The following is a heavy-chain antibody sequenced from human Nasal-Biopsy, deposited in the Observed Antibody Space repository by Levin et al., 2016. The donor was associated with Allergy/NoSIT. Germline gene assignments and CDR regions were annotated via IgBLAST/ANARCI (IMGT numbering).Heavy chain of an antibody. J-gene: IGHJ4*02. CDR2: INPETGDT. CDR1: GYTFTGYF. Sequence: ASVKVSCKSSGYTFTGYFVHWVRQVPGRGLQWMGWINPETGDTDYAEKFQGRVTMTRDTSMSTAYMDLKWLRPDDTALYFCARKSYSYDSHGPFDFWGQGTLVTVSS. D-gene: IGHD3-22*01. CDR3: ARKSYSYDSHGPFDF. V-gene: IGHV1-2*02.